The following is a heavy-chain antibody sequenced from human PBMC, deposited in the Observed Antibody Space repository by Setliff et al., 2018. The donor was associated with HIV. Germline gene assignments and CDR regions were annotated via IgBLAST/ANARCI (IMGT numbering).Heavy chain of an antibody. J-gene: IGHJ6*02. CDR2: SSAYNGNT. V-gene: IGHV1-18*01. CDR1: GYTFTAYG. CDR3: ASGPHQYFHFYGMDV. Sequence: ASVKVSCKASGYTFTAYGINWVRQAPGQGLEWMGWSSAYNGNTNYAQKLQGRVTMTTDTSTSTAYMELRSLRSDDTAVYYCASGPHQYFHFYGMDVWGQGTTVTVSS.